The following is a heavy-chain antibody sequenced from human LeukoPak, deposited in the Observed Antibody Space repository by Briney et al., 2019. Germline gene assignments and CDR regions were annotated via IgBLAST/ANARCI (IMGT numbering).Heavy chain of an antibody. CDR2: IKFQPDGGAT. CDR1: GFTFSHAW. CDR3: TTDAPSGYGELFGY. J-gene: IGHJ4*02. Sequence: PGGSLRLSCVASGFTFSHAWMSWVRQAPGKGLEWVGRIKFQPDGGATDYAAPVKGRFTISRDDSKNTVYLQMNSLRIEDTGLYYCTTDAPSGYGELFGYWGQGTLVTVSS. D-gene: IGHD3-10*01. V-gene: IGHV3-15*05.